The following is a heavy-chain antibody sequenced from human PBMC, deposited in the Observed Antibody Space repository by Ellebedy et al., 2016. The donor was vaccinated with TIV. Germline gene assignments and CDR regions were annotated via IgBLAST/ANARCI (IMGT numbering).Heavy chain of an antibody. V-gene: IGHV3-11*04. CDR2: ISSSGSTI. Sequence: GESLKISCAASGFTFSDYSMNWIRQTPGKGLEWVSYISSSGSTIYYADSVKGRFTISRDNAKNSLYLQMNSLRVEDTAVYYCARDRIVGATSYGFWGQGALVTVSS. CDR1: GFTFSDYS. CDR3: ARDRIVGATSYGF. D-gene: IGHD1-26*01. J-gene: IGHJ4*02.